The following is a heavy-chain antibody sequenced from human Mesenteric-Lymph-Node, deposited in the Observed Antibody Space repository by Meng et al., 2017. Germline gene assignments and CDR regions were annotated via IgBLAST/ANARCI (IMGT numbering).Heavy chain of an antibody. CDR1: GFTFSSYS. Sequence: GESLKISCAASGFTFSSYSMNWVRQAPGKGLEWVSSISSSSSYIYYADSVKGRFTISRDNAKNSLYRQMNSLRAEDKAVDYCARLDPDAFDIWGQGTLVTVSS. CDR2: ISSSSSYI. CDR3: ARLDPDAFDI. J-gene: IGHJ3*02. V-gene: IGHV3-21*01.